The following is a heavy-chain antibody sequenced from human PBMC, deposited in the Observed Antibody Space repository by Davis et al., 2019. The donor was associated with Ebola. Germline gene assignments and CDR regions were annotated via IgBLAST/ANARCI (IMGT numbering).Heavy chain of an antibody. CDR1: GFTFSGSA. CDR2: IRSKANSYAT. Sequence: GGSLRLSCAASGFTFSGSAMHWVRQASGKGLEWVDRIRSKANSYATAYAASVKGRFTISRDDSKNTAYLQMNSLKTEDTAVYYCTVTTTHDDYWGQGTLVTVSS. D-gene: IGHD4-11*01. CDR3: TVTTTHDDY. J-gene: IGHJ4*02. V-gene: IGHV3-73*01.